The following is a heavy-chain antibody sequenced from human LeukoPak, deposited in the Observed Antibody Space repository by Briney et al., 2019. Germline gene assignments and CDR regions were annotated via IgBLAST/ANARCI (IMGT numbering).Heavy chain of an antibody. V-gene: IGHV3-7*01. CDR2: IKQDGSEK. Sequence: GGSLRLSCAASGFTFSSYWMSWVRQAPGKGLEWVANIKQDGSEKYYVDSVKGRFTTSRDNAKNSLYLQMNSLRAEDTAVYYCVTTYYDFWSGYFPSDYWGQGTLVTVSS. J-gene: IGHJ4*02. CDR3: VTTYYDFWSGYFPSDY. CDR1: GFTFSSYW. D-gene: IGHD3-3*01.